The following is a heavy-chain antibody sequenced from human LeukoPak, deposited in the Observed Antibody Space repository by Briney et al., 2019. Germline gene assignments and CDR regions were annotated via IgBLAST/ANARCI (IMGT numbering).Heavy chain of an antibody. V-gene: IGHV1-18*01. CDR3: ATQCCSSTSCYPYWVDY. D-gene: IGHD2-2*01. Sequence: ASVKVSCKASGYAFTSYGISWVRQALGQGLEWMGWISAYNGNTNYAQKLQGRVTMTTDTSTSTAYMELRSLRSDDTAVYYCATQCCSSTSCYPYWVDYWGQGTLVTVSS. CDR1: GYAFTSYG. CDR2: ISAYNGNT. J-gene: IGHJ4*02.